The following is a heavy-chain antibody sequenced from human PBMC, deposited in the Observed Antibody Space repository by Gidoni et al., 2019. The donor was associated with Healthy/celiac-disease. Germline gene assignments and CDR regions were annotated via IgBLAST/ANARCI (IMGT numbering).Heavy chain of an antibody. CDR1: GGTFSSYA. J-gene: IGHJ5*02. CDR3: ARGRRGVRFLGEDWFDP. D-gene: IGHD3-3*01. CDR2: IIPIFGTA. Sequence: QVQLVQSGAEVKKPGSSVKVSCKASGGTFSSYAISWVRQTPGQGLEWMGGIIPIFGTANYAQKFQGRVTITADESTSTAYMELSSLRSEDTAVYYCARGRRGVRFLGEDWFDPWGQGTLVTVSS. V-gene: IGHV1-69*01.